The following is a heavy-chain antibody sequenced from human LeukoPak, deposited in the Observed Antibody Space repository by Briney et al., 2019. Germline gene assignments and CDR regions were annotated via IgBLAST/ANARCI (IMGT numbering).Heavy chain of an antibody. D-gene: IGHD1-26*01. CDR2: ISTYNRNT. CDR1: GYTFTSYG. Sequence: ASVKVSCEASGYTFTSYGISCVRQDPGQGIEWMGGISTYNRNTNYAEKHQGRFTMTTDTSTSTAYMELRSLRSDDTAVYYSARDNSGSYYADAFDIWGQGTMVTVSS. CDR3: ARDNSGSYYADAFDI. J-gene: IGHJ3*02. V-gene: IGHV1-18*01.